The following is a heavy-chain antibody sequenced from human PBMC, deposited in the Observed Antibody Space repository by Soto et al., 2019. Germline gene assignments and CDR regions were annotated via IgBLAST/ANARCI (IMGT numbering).Heavy chain of an antibody. J-gene: IGHJ4*02. Sequence: SETLSLTCAVYGGSFSGYYWSWIRQPPGKGLEWIGEINHSGSTNYNPSLKSRVTISVDTSKNQFSLKLSSVTAADTAVYYCARRGYSYGYLHFDYWGQGTLVTVS. CDR3: ARRGYSYGYLHFDY. CDR2: INHSGST. V-gene: IGHV4-34*01. CDR1: GGSFSGYY. D-gene: IGHD5-18*01.